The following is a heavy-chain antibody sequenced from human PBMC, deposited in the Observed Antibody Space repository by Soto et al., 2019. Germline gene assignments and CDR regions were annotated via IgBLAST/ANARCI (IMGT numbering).Heavy chain of an antibody. CDR2: IYYSGST. J-gene: IGHJ5*02. CDR1: GGSISSSSFH. D-gene: IGHD3-9*01. V-gene: IGHV4-39*01. CDR3: ARRKRAADNDWWCDP. Sequence: SETLSLTCTFSGGSISSSSFHWGWIRQPPGKGLEWIGSIYYSGSTYYSPSLKSRVTISVDTSKNQFSLKLSSVTAADTAVYYCARRKRAADNDWWCDPWGQGTLVTVSS.